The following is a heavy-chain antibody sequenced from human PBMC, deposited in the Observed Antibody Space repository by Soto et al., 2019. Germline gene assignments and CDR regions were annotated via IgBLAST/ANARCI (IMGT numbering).Heavy chain of an antibody. V-gene: IGHV3-30-3*01. D-gene: IGHD3-10*01. Sequence: QVQLVESGGGMVQPGRSLRLSCATSGFTFSSYLIHWVRQTPDKGLEWVAFISRDGSNEYYADSVKGRFTISRDNSKNMLYLEMNSLRAEDTAVYYCARDDEGGSDCDLGYWGQGTLVTVSS. CDR1: GFTFSSYL. CDR2: ISRDGSNE. CDR3: ARDDEGGSDCDLGY. J-gene: IGHJ4*02.